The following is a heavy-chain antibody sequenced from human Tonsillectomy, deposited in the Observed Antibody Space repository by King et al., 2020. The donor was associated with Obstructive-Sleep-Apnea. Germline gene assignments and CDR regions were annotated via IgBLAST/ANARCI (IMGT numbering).Heavy chain of an antibody. Sequence: VQLVESGGGLVQPGRSLRLSCAASGFTFDDYAMHWVRQAPGKGLEWVSGISWNSGSIGYADSVKGRFTISRDNAKNSLYLQMNSLRAEDTALYYCAKALEEEPLLYYGMDVWGQGTTVTVSS. V-gene: IGHV3-9*01. CDR1: GFTFDDYA. CDR2: ISWNSGSI. J-gene: IGHJ6*02. D-gene: IGHD3-16*01. CDR3: AKALEEEPLLYYGMDV.